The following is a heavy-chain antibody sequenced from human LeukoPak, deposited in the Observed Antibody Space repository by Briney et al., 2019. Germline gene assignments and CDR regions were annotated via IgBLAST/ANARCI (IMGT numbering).Heavy chain of an antibody. CDR1: GGSISSGSYY. V-gene: IGHV4-61*02. D-gene: IGHD6-13*01. J-gene: IGHJ6*03. Sequence: PSETLSLTCTVSGGSISSGSYYWSWIRQPAGKGLEWIGRIFTSGTTNYNSSLKRRVTISRDTSTNQLSLKLTSVTAADTAVYYCARESTAAADDYYYYYYMDVWGKGTTVTISS. CDR3: ARESTAAADDYYYYYYMDV. CDR2: IFTSGTT.